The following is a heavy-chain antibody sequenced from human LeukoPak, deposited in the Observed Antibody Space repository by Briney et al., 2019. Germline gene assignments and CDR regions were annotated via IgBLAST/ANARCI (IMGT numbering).Heavy chain of an antibody. CDR3: AKEDYSYGYFIGY. CDR1: GGSFSGYY. J-gene: IGHJ4*02. D-gene: IGHD5-18*01. CDR2: INHSGST. Sequence: SETLSLTCAVYGGSFSGYYWSWIRQPPGKGLEWIGEINHSGSTNYNPSLKSRVTISVDTSKNQFSLKLSSVTAADTAVYYCAKEDYSYGYFIGYWGQGTLVTVSS. V-gene: IGHV4-34*01.